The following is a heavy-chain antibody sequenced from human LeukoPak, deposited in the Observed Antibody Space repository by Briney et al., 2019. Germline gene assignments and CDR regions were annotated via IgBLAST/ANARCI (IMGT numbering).Heavy chain of an antibody. V-gene: IGHV3-30*02. CDR3: AAGAYYYDSSGQTRYFDY. J-gene: IGHJ4*02. D-gene: IGHD3-22*01. Sequence: GGSLRLSCAASGFTFSSYGMHWVRQAPGKGLEWVAFMRYDGSNRNYADSVKGRFTISRDNAKNSLYLQMNSLRAEDTAVYYCAAGAYYYDSSGQTRYFDYWGQGTLVTVSS. CDR1: GFTFSSYG. CDR2: MRYDGSNR.